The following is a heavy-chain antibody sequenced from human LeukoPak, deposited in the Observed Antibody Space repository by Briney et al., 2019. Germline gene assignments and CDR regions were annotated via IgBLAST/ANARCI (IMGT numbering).Heavy chain of an antibody. Sequence: NSGGSLRLSCAASGFTFSDYYMGWIRQAPGKGLEWVSYISSSGSTIYYADSVRGRFTISRDNAKNSLYLQMNSLRAEDTAVYYCARAARQWPRRPAYFQHWGQGTLVTVSS. CDR1: GFTFSDYY. CDR3: ARAARQWPRRPAYFQH. V-gene: IGHV3-11*01. J-gene: IGHJ1*01. CDR2: ISSSGSTI. D-gene: IGHD6-19*01.